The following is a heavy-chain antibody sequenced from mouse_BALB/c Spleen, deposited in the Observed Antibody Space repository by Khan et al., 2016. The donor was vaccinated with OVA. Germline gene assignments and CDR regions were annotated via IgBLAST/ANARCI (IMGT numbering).Heavy chain of an antibody. J-gene: IGHJ1*01. CDR3: ASGGYWYVDV. D-gene: IGHD1-1*02. CDR1: GYTFTNYG. CDR2: INTYTGEP. V-gene: IGHV9-3-1*01. Sequence: QIQLVQSGPELKKPGETVKISCKASGYTFTNYGMNWVKQAPGKGLKWMGWINTYTGEPTYADDFKGRFAFSLETSASTAYLQHNNLKNEDTATYFGASGGYWYVDVWGAGTTVTVSS.